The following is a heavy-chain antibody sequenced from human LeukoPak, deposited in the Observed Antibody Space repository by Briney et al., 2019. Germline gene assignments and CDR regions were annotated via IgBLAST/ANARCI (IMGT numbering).Heavy chain of an antibody. CDR1: GGSLSGYY. CDR2: IYHSGST. D-gene: IGHD2-21*01. V-gene: IGHV4-34*01. J-gene: IGHJ3*02. CDR3: AKFLDAFDI. Sequence: SETLSLTCAVSGGSLSGYYWTWIRQPPGKGLEWIGSIYHSGSTYYNPSLKSRVTISVDTSKNQFSLKLSSVTAADTAVYYCAKFLDAFDIWGQGTMVTVSS.